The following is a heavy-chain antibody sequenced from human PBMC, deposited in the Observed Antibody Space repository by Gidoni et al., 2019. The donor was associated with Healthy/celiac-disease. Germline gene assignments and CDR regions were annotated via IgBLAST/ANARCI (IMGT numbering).Heavy chain of an antibody. J-gene: IGHJ4*02. CDR1: GGTFSSYA. Sequence: SKASGGTFSSYAISWVRQAPGQGLEWMGGIIPIFGTANYAQKFQGRVTITADESTSTAYMELSSLRSEDTAVYYCARVDYGGNSAYFDYWGQGTLVTDSS. D-gene: IGHD4-17*01. CDR3: ARVDYGGNSAYFDY. CDR2: IIPIFGTA. V-gene: IGHV1-69*01.